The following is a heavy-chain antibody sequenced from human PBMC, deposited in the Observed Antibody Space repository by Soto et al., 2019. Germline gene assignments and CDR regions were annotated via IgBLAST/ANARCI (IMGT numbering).Heavy chain of an antibody. V-gene: IGHV1-58*01. CDR3: AASTTHSDY. Sequence: ASLKVSCKASGFTFASSAVQWLRRARGQRLEWIGWIVVGSGNTDYSQKFQERVAITRDMSKSTAYMELTSLRSEDTAVYYCAASTTHSDYWGQGTQVTVSS. D-gene: IGHD2-2*01. J-gene: IGHJ4*02. CDR1: GFTFASSA. CDR2: IVVGSGNT.